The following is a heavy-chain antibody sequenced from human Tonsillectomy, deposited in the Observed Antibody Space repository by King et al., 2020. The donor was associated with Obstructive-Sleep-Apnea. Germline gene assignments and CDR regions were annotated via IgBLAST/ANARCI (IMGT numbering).Heavy chain of an antibody. CDR1: GGSISSFY. V-gene: IGHV4-59*01. CDR2: LYHTGST. D-gene: IGHD2-8*01. J-gene: IGHJ4*02. Sequence: VQLQESGPGLVKPSETLSLTCTVSGGSISSFYWSWIRQPPGKGLEWLGHLYHTGSTNYNPSLKSRVTISVDTSKKHFSLRLSSVTAADTAVYYCAKWHQYGGTRYYFDYWGQGTLVTVSS. CDR3: AKWHQYGGTRYYFDY.